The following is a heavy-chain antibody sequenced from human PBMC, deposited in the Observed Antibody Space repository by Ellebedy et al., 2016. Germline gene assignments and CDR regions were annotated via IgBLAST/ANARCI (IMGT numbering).Heavy chain of an antibody. D-gene: IGHD2-21*01. CDR2: ISGDGDTT. V-gene: IGHV3-23*01. CDR1: GFTFRNFF. J-gene: IGHJ3*01. Sequence: GESLKISXVASGFTFRNFFMSWVRQAPGGGLEWISTISGDGDTTFSADSVKGRFTISRDNAKNSLFLQLNSLRAEDTAVYYCVRDLADWGQGTMVTVS. CDR3: VRDLAD.